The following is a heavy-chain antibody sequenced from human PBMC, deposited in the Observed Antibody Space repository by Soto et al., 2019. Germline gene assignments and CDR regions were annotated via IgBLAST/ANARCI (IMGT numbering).Heavy chain of an antibody. CDR1: GASVNSYY. CDR2: IFNSGTI. D-gene: IGHD3-3*02. V-gene: IGHV4-59*02. CDR3: GRDLLATASARWYFYYGLYV. Sequence: PSETLSLTCSVFGASVNSYYWSWIRQSPGRGLEWIGHIFNSGTIHYNPSLKSRVTMSVDSSKNQVSLKMNSVTAADTAIYYCGRDLLATASARWYFYYGLYVWGQGTAV. J-gene: IGHJ6*02.